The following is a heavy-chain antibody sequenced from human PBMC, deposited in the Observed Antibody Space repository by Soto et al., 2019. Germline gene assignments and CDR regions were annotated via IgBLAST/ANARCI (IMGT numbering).Heavy chain of an antibody. CDR2: ISGSGGST. J-gene: IGHJ4*02. V-gene: IGHV3-23*01. CDR1: GFTFSSYA. D-gene: IGHD6-13*01. Sequence: EVQLLESGGGLVQPGGSLRLSCAASGFTFSSYAMSWVRQAPGKGLEWVSAISGSGGSTYYADSVKGRFTISRDNSKNTLYLQMNSLRAEDTAVYYCAKARVGIAAAGTREDDYWGQGTLVTVSS. CDR3: AKARVGIAAAGTREDDY.